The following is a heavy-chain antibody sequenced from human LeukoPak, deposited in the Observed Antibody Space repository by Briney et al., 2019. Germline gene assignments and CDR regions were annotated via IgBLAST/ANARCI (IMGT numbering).Heavy chain of an antibody. J-gene: IGHJ4*02. CDR1: GFPFSGYW. CDR2: IKQDGSEI. Sequence: GGSLRLSCAASGFPFSGYWMDWVRQAPGKGMGWVANIKQDGSEIYYAPSVRGRFTISRDNARNSLYLQMNSLRAEDTAVYYCSRSLDYLGQGALVTVSS. V-gene: IGHV3-7*01. CDR3: SRSLDY.